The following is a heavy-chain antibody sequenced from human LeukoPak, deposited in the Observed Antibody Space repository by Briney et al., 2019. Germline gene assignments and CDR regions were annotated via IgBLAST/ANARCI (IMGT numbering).Heavy chain of an antibody. J-gene: IGHJ6*03. CDR3: ARDYYGSGSHGPYYYYYYMDV. V-gene: IGHV3-48*03. CDR2: ISSSGSTI. D-gene: IGHD3-10*01. CDR1: GFTFSSYE. Sequence: PGGSLRLSCAASGFTFSSYEMNWVRQAPGKGLEWVSYISSSGSTIYYADSVKGRFTISRDNAKNSLYLQMNSLRAEDTAVYYCARDYYGSGSHGPYYYYYYMDVWGKGTTVTISS.